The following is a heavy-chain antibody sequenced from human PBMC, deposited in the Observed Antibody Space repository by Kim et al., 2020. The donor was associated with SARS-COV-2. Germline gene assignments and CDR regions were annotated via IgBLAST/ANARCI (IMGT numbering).Heavy chain of an antibody. V-gene: IGHV1-46*01. CDR3: AREVESTDY. J-gene: IGHJ4*02. CDR2: GST. D-gene: IGHD1-26*01. Sequence: GSTAQEQKFQGRITMSRDTSTSTVYMELSSLGSEDTAIYYCAREVESTDYWGQGTLVTVSS.